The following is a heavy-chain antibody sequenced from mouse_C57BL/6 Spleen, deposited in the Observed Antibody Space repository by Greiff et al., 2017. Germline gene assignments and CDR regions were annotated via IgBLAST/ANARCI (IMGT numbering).Heavy chain of an antibody. Sequence: VKLMESGPELVKPGASVKISCKASGYAFSSSWMNWVKQRPGKGLEWIGRIYPGDGDTNYNGKFKGKATLTADKSSSTAYMQLSSLTSEDSAVXFCARYVYGNYFDYWGQGTTLTVSS. D-gene: IGHD2-1*01. CDR3: ARYVYGNYFDY. CDR1: GYAFSSSW. CDR2: IYPGDGDT. V-gene: IGHV1-82*01. J-gene: IGHJ2*01.